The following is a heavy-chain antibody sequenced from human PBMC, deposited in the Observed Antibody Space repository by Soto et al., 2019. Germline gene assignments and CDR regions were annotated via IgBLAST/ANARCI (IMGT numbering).Heavy chain of an antibody. D-gene: IGHD3-22*01. CDR3: MRGASARDSSGYPYYFDP. V-gene: IGHV1-2*02. CDR2: INCRSGGT. J-gene: IGHJ4*02. CDR1: GYVFTGYY. Sequence: ASVKVSCKTSGYVFTGYYLHWVRQAPGQGLEWMGWINCRSGGTTYTQKFQGRVTLTMDTSTSTAYMERSSLISDDTALYYCMRGASARDSSGYPYYFDPWGQGTLVTVSS.